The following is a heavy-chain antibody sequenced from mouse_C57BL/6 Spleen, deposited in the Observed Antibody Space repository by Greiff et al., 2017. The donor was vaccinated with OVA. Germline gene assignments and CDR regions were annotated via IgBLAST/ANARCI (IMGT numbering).Heavy chain of an antibody. D-gene: IGHD3-2*02. Sequence: VQLQQPGAELVKPGASVKLSCKASGYTFTSYWMHWVKQRPGRGLEWIGRIDPNSGGTKYNEKFKSKATLTVDKPSSTAYMQLSSLTSEDSAVYYCAKTAQATSYYAMDYWGQGTSVTVSS. CDR2: IDPNSGGT. CDR1: GYTFTSYW. CDR3: AKTAQATSYYAMDY. J-gene: IGHJ4*01. V-gene: IGHV1-72*01.